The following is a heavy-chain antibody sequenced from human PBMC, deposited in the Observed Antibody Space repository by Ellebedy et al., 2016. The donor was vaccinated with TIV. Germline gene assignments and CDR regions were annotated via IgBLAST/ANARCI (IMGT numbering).Heavy chain of an antibody. D-gene: IGHD2-15*01. Sequence: SETLSLXXAVSGGSISSSNWWSWVRQPPGKGLEWIGEIYHSGSTNYNPSLKSRVTISVDKSKNQFSLKLSSVTAADTAVYYCASLYMVGWFDPWGQGTLVTVSS. CDR2: IYHSGST. J-gene: IGHJ5*02. CDR1: GGSISSSNW. V-gene: IGHV4-4*02. CDR3: ASLYMVGWFDP.